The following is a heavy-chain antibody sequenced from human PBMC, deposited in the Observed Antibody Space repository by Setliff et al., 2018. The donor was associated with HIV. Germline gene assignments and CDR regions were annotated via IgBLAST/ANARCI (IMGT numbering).Heavy chain of an antibody. CDR3: ARRQMVVAAVDAFDI. V-gene: IGHV4-39*01. D-gene: IGHD2-15*01. J-gene: IGHJ3*02. Sequence: LSETLSLTCTVSGGSVRRSTSYWGWIRQPPGKGLEWIGSIYYSGTTYSNPSLKSRVTISVDTSKNQFSLRLTSVTAADTAVYYCARRQMVVAAVDAFDIWGQGTMVTVSS. CDR2: IYYSGTT. CDR1: GGSVRRSTSY.